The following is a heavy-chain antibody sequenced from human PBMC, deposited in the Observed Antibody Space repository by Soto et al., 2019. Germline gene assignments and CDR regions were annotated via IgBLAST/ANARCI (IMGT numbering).Heavy chain of an antibody. J-gene: IGHJ4*02. CDR2: ISPHSGGT. V-gene: IGHV1-2*02. CDR3: ARGSSDWGTGTLILDS. D-gene: IGHD6-19*01. CDR1: GYTFTGYH. Sequence: ASVKVSCKASGYTFTGYHIHWVRQAPGQRLEWMGWISPHSGGTNYAQRFQGRVTLTRDTSISTAYMELRSLRSDDTAVYFCARGSSDWGTGTLILDSWGQGTLVTVSS.